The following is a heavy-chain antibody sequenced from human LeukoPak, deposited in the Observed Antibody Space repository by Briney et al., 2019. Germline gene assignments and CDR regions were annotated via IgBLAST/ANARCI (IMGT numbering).Heavy chain of an antibody. V-gene: IGHV3-23*01. CDR2: ISGSGGST. J-gene: IGHJ4*02. Sequence: GGSLRLSCAASGFTFSSYGMSWVRQAPGKGLEWVSAISGSGGSTYYADSVKGRFTISRDNSKNTLYLQMNSLRAEDTAVYYCASKSIEVGSRVYWGQGTLVTISS. CDR3: ASKSIEVGSRVY. D-gene: IGHD2-15*01. CDR1: GFTFSSYG.